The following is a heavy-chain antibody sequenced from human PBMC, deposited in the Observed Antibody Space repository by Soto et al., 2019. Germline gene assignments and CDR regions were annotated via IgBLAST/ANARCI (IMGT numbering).Heavy chain of an antibody. CDR2: IFYGGGSGVA. D-gene: IGHD4-17*01. Sequence: SETLSLTCTVSGGSFSSSNYYWGWIRQSPGKGLEWIGNIFYGGGSGVAYYSPSLKSRVTISVDTSKNQFSLNMRSLTAADTAVYFCARRGGGDSLFDSWGQGKLVTVS. CDR3: ARRGGGDSLFDS. CDR1: GGSFSSSNYY. V-gene: IGHV4-39*01. J-gene: IGHJ4*02.